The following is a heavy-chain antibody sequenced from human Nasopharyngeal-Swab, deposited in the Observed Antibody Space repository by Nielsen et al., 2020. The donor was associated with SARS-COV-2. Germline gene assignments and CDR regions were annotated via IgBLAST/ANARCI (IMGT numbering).Heavy chain of an antibody. V-gene: IGHV3-15*01. Sequence: GGSRRLSCAASGFTFSNVWMSWVRQATGKGLEWVGRIKSKTDGGTTDYAAHVKGRFTISRDDSKNTLYLQMNSLKTEDTAVYYCTTDPMTTVTYWGQGTLVTVSS. D-gene: IGHD4-17*01. CDR3: TTDPMTTVTY. J-gene: IGHJ4*02. CDR2: IKSKTDGGTT. CDR1: GFTFSNVW.